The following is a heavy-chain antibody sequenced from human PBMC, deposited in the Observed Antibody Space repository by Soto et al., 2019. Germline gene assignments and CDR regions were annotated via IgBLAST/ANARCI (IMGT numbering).Heavy chain of an antibody. V-gene: IGHV3-7*03. CDR1: GFTFSSYW. D-gene: IGHD2-2*02. J-gene: IGHJ6*02. Sequence: GSLRLSCAASGFTFSSYWMSWVHQAPGKGLEWVANIKQDGSEKYYVDSVKGRFTISRDNAKNSLYLQMNSLRAEDTAVYYCARGGGYCSSTSCYNYYGMDVWGQGTTVTVSS. CDR2: IKQDGSEK. CDR3: ARGGGYCSSTSCYNYYGMDV.